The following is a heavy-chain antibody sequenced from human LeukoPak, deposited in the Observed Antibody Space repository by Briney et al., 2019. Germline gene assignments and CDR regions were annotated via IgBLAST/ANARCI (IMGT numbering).Heavy chain of an antibody. Sequence: GESLQISCKGSGYSFASYWIAWVRQMPGKGLQWMGNIYPGDSDTRYSPSFQGQVTISADKSTSTAFLQWSSLRASDTAMYYCARLLGGSNPTTGFDYWGQGTLVTVSS. CDR3: ARLLGGSNPTTGFDY. V-gene: IGHV5-51*01. J-gene: IGHJ4*02. D-gene: IGHD2-15*01. CDR2: IYPGDSDT. CDR1: GYSFASYW.